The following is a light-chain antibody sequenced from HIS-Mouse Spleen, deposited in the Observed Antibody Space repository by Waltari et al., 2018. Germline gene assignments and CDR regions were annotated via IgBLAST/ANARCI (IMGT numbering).Light chain of an antibody. V-gene: IGLV2-18*02. CDR2: EVS. CDR1: SSDVGSYYR. J-gene: IGLJ1*01. Sequence: QSALTQPPSVSGSPGQSVTISCTGPSSDVGSYYRVPWYQQPPGTAPTLMIYEVSNRPSGVPDRFSGSKSGNTASLTISGLQAEDEADYYCSSYTSSSTVFGTGTKVTVL. CDR3: SSYTSSSTV.